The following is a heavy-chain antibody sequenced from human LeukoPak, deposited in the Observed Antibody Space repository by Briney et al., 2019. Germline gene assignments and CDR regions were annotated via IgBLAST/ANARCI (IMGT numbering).Heavy chain of an antibody. J-gene: IGHJ4*02. CDR1: GFTFSTYW. CDR2: INQDGSEK. CDR3: ARGLRSFDY. Sequence: PGGSLRLSCAASGFTFSTYWMSWVRQAPGKGLEWVANINQDGSEKYYVDSVKGRFSISRDNAKTSLYLQMNNLRAEDTAVYYCARGLRSFDYWGQGTQVTVSS. D-gene: IGHD3-16*01. V-gene: IGHV3-7*01.